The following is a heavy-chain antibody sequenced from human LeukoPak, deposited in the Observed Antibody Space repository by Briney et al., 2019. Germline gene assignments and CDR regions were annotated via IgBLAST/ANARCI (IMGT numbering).Heavy chain of an antibody. CDR3: ARDRIGYSYGPRSYFDL. D-gene: IGHD5-18*01. V-gene: IGHV1-69*04. CDR2: IIPILGIA. Sequence: ASVKVSCKASGGTFSSYAISWVRQAPGQGLEWMGRIIPILGIANYAQKFQGRVTITADKSTSTAYMELSSLRSEDTAVYYCARDRIGYSYGPRSYFDLWGRGTLVTVSS. CDR1: GGTFSSYA. J-gene: IGHJ2*01.